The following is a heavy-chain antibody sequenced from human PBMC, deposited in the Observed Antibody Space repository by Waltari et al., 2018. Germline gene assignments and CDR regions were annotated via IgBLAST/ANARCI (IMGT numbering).Heavy chain of an antibody. CDR1: GLTFSDFA. CDR2: VRNKAKHYAT. CDR3: ATITTPSDH. V-gene: IGHV3-73*01. D-gene: IGHD4-4*01. Sequence: DVFLVESGGGLVQPGGSLKLSCEASGLTFSDFAMHRVRQPSGKGLEWVGLVRNKAKHYATAYGESVRGRFTISRDDSKNTAFLQMNSLEPDDTAVYYCATITTPSDHWGQGTLVVVSS. J-gene: IGHJ4*02.